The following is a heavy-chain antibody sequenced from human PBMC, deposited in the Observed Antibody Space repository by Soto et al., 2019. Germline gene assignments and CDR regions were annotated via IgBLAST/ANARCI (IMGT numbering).Heavy chain of an antibody. CDR3: ARHITIVRGGTSYFYYYMDV. CDR1: SDSISRGDYY. Sequence: QLQLRESGPGLVKPSETLSLTCTVSSDSISRGDYYWGWIRQPPGKGLEWIGTIYYSGTTYYNPSLESRVTISIDTSKNQFSLKLTSVTAADTAMYFCARHITIVRGGTSYFYYYMDVWGKGTTVTVSS. V-gene: IGHV4-39*01. D-gene: IGHD3-10*01. CDR2: IYYSGTT. J-gene: IGHJ6*03.